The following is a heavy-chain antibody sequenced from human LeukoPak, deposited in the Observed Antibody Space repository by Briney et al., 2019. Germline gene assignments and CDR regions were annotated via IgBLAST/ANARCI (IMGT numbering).Heavy chain of an antibody. CDR1: GLRFSDYY. J-gene: IGHJ4*02. V-gene: IGHV3-11*01. Sequence: GGSLRLSCAASGLRFSDYYVSWIRQAPGKGLQWVSYISSGGDIMHYADSVKGRFTISRDNSKNTLYLQMNSLRDEDTAVYYCAKDSHWILFDDWGQGTLVTVSS. CDR3: AKDSHWILFDD. D-gene: IGHD2-2*03. CDR2: ISSGGDIM.